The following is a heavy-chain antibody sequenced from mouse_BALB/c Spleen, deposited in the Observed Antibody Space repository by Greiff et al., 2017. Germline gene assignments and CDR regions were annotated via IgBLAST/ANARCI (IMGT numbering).Heavy chain of an antibody. CDR3: ARRGYGNYVFDY. D-gene: IGHD2-10*02. CDR2: INPYNGDT. Sequence: VQLKESGPELVKPGASVKISCKASGYSFTGYFMNWVMQSHGKSLEWIGRINPYNGDTFYNQKFKGKATLTVDKSSSTAHMELRSLASEDSAVYYCARRGYGNYVFDYWGQGTTLTVSS. J-gene: IGHJ2*01. V-gene: IGHV1-20*02. CDR1: GYSFTGYF.